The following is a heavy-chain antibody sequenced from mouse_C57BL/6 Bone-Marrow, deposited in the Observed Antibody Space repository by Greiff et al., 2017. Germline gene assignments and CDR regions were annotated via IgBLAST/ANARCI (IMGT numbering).Heavy chain of an antibody. CDR1: GFSLSTSGMG. J-gene: IGHJ4*01. Sequence: ESGPGILQSSQTLSLTCSFSGFSLSTSGMGVSWIRQPSGKGLEWLAHIYWDDDKRYNPSLKSRLTISKDTSRNQVFLKITSVDTADTATDYCARSEDLYYYAMDYWGQGTSVTGSS. V-gene: IGHV8-12*01. CDR2: IYWDDDK. CDR3: ARSEDLYYYAMDY.